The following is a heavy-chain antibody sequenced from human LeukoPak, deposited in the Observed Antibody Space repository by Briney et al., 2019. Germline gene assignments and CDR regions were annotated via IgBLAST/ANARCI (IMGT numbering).Heavy chain of an antibody. J-gene: IGHJ4*02. D-gene: IGHD4-17*01. V-gene: IGHV3-30-3*01. Sequence: GGSLRLSCVASGVIFNNFAFHWVRQAPGKGLEWVAAVSYDGSNKYYADSVRGRLTFSRDNSKNTLYLQMNSLRAEDTAVYYCARAGRADGDYHYFDYWGQGTLVTVSS. CDR3: ARAGRADGDYHYFDY. CDR2: VSYDGSNK. CDR1: GVIFNNFA.